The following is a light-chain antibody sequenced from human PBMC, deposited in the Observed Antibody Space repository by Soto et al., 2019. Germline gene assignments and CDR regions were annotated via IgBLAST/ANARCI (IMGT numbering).Light chain of an antibody. J-gene: IGLJ2*01. CDR1: RRDVGGYNY. Sequence: QAVVTQPASVSGSPGQSITISCTGTRRDVGGYNYVSWYQQYPGKSPKLLIYEVTHRPSGVSNRFSGSKSGNTASLTISGLQAEDEADYYCSSYVGSDTYVIFGGGTQLTVL. CDR3: SSYVGSDTYVI. V-gene: IGLV2-14*01. CDR2: EVT.